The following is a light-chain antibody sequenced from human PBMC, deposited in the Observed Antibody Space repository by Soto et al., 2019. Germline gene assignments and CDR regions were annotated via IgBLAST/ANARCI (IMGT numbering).Light chain of an antibody. CDR3: QQDNESPFT. CDR1: QVVGYD. CDR2: AAC. Sequence: ILITAAPGTLTGSPGDRATLSCSAKQVVGYDFAWYQQKPGQAPMLLIYAACTWASGLPASFSGSGSGAEFTLTISSLQSEDFAVYYCQQDNESPFTFGQGTKVDI. J-gene: IGKJ1*01. V-gene: IGKV3D-15*01.